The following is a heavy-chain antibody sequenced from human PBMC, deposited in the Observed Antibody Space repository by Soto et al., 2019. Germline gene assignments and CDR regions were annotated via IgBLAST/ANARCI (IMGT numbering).Heavy chain of an antibody. D-gene: IGHD1-26*01. CDR1: GDSVSSNSAA. V-gene: IGHV6-1*01. Sequence: SQTLSLTCAISGDSVSSNSAAWNWIRQSPSRGLEWLGRTYYRSKWYNDYAVSVKSRITINPDTSQNQFSLKLSSVTAADTAVYHCATGNAWEVLLAYWGQGTLVTVSS. CDR2: TYYRSKWYN. CDR3: ATGNAWEVLLAY. J-gene: IGHJ4*02.